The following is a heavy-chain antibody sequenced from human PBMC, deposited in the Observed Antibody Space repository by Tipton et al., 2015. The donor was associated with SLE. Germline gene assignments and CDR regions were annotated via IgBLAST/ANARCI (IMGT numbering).Heavy chain of an antibody. D-gene: IGHD6-19*01. J-gene: IGHJ3*02. Sequence: SLRLSCAASGFTFSSYAILWVRQAPGKGLEWVAGISYDGSNKYYADSVKGRFTISRDNSKNTLYLQMNSLRAEDTAVYYCAREIIAVAGTDAFDIWGQGTMVTVSS. CDR2: ISYDGSNK. CDR1: GFTFSSYA. V-gene: IGHV3-30*04. CDR3: AREIIAVAGTDAFDI.